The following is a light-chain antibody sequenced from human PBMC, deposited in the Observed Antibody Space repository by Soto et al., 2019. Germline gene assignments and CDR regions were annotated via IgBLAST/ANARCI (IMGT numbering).Light chain of an antibody. CDR1: SSDFGGYNV. CDR3: CSYADTSTFWVV. J-gene: IGLJ3*02. Sequence: QSALTQPASVSGSPGQSITISCSGTSSDFGGYNVVSWYQQHPGKAPKLIIYEGTKRPSGFSNRFSGSKSGNAASLAISGLETEDEADYDCCSYADTSTFWVVFGGGTKVTVL. V-gene: IGLV2-23*03. CDR2: EGT.